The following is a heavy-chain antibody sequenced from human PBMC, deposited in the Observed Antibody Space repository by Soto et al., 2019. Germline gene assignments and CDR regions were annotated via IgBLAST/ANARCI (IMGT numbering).Heavy chain of an antibody. CDR2: ISYDGSNK. V-gene: IGHV3-30*18. CDR3: AKVQQQLVLRGPFDY. CDR1: GFTFSSYG. D-gene: IGHD6-13*01. J-gene: IGHJ4*02. Sequence: PGGSLRLSCAASGFTFSSYGMHWVRQAPGKGLEWVAVISYDGSNKYYADSVKGRFTISRDNSKNTLYLQMNSLRAEDTAVYYCAKVQQQLVLRGPFDYWGQGTLVTVSS.